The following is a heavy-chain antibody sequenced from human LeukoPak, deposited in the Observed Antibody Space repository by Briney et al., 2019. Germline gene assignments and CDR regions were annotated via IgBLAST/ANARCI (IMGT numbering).Heavy chain of an antibody. CDR3: ARSRDGYSKEFDP. V-gene: IGHV4-59*01. CDR1: GGSISSYY. J-gene: IGHJ5*02. Sequence: SETLSLTCTVSGGSISSYYWSWIRQPPGKGLEWIGYIYYSGGTNYNPSLKSRVTISLDTSKNQFSLKLSSVTAADTAVYYCARSRDGYSKEFDPWGQGTLVTVSS. CDR2: IYYSGGT. D-gene: IGHD5-24*01.